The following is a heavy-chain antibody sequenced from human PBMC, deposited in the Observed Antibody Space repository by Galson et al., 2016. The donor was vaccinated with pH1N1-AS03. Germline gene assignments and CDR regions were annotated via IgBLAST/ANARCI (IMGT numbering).Heavy chain of an antibody. D-gene: IGHD5-12*01. CDR2: MRYDGAKE. CDR1: GFTFTSYG. J-gene: IGHJ6*02. CDR3: ARDDSGYDLFYYYGMDV. V-gene: IGHV3-30*02. Sequence: SLRLSCAASGFTFTSYGIHWVRQAPGKGLEWVAFMRYDGAKENYADSVKGRFIISRDNSKNTLYLQMNTLRAEDTAVYYCARDDSGYDLFYYYGMDVWGQGTTVTVSS.